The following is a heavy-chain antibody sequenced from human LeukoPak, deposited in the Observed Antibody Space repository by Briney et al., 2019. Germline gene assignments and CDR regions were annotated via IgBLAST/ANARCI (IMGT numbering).Heavy chain of an antibody. J-gene: IGHJ4*02. D-gene: IGHD1-14*01. V-gene: IGHV1-69*06. Sequence: ASVKVSCKASRGTFISYAISWVRQAPGQGLEWMGGIIPIFGTANYAQKFQGRVTITADKSTSTAYMELSSLRSEDTAVYYCARDRRYGVHLLVYWGQGTLVTVSS. CDR2: IIPIFGTA. CDR3: ARDRRYGVHLLVY. CDR1: RGTFISYA.